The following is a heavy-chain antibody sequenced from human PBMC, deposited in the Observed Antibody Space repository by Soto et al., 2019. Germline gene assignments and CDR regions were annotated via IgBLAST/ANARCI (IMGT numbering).Heavy chain of an antibody. Sequence: EVQLVETGGGLIQPGGSLRLSCAASGFTVSSNYMSWVRQAPGKGLEWVSVIYSGGSTYYADSVKGRFTISRDNSKNTLYLQMNSLRAEDTAVYYCARVRVGSSPYDYYFHYWGQGTLVTVSS. CDR1: GFTVSSNY. J-gene: IGHJ4*02. CDR2: IYSGGST. CDR3: ARVRVGSSPYDYYFHY. V-gene: IGHV3-53*02. D-gene: IGHD6-6*01.